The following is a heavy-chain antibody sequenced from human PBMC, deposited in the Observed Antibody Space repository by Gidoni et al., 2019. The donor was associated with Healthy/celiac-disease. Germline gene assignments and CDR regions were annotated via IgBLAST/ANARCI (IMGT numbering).Heavy chain of an antibody. D-gene: IGHD3-16*01. Sequence: QVQLQQWGAGLLKPSETLSLTCAVYGGSVSGYYWSWIRQPPGKGRAWIGEINHSGSTNYTPSLKSRVTISVDPSKNQFSLKLSSVTAADTAVYYCARGRNTNDYGWGWFDPWGQGTLVTVSS. J-gene: IGHJ5*02. CDR2: INHSGST. V-gene: IGHV4-34*01. CDR3: ARGRNTNDYGWGWFDP. CDR1: GGSVSGYY.